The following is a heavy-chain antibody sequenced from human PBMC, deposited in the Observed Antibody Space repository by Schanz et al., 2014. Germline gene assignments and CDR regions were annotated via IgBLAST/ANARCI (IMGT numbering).Heavy chain of an antibody. J-gene: IGHJ4*02. Sequence: QVQLVQSGAEVKKPGASVKVSCKASGYTFTSYYMYWVRQAPGQGLEWMGVINPSGGSTIYAQKFQGRVTMTRDTSTSTVYMELSGLTSDDTAVYFCARDPYGKNSGDFDYWGQGTLVTVSS. D-gene: IGHD4-17*01. CDR3: ARDPYGKNSGDFDY. CDR1: GYTFTSYY. CDR2: INPSGGST. V-gene: IGHV1-46*01.